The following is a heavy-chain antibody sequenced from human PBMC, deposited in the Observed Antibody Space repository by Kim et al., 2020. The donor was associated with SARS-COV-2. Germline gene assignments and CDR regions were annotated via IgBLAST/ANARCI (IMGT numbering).Heavy chain of an antibody. J-gene: IGHJ6*02. D-gene: IGHD6-13*01. V-gene: IGHV4-30-2*01. Sequence: SETLSLTCAVSGGSISSGGYSWSWIRQPPGKGLEWIGYIYYSGSTYYNPSLESRVTISVDTSKNQFSLKLSSVTAADTAVYYWARGMLAAGYFYGMDVWGQGTTVTVSS. CDR3: ARGMLAAGYFYGMDV. CDR1: GGSISSGGYS. CDR2: IYYSGST.